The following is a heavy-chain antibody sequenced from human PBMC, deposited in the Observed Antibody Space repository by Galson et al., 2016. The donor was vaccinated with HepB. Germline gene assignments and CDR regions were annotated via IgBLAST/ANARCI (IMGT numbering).Heavy chain of an antibody. D-gene: IGHD6-19*01. CDR3: AREGSGSVPGPRWFDP. CDR2: TNNANGNT. Sequence: SVKVSCKASGYTFTSYAIHWVRQAPGQRLEWMGWTNNANGNTEYSQSFQGRVTFTRDTSASTAYMELSSLRSEDTAVYYCAREGSGSVPGPRWFDPWGQGTLVTVSS. CDR1: GYTFTSYA. V-gene: IGHV1-3*04. J-gene: IGHJ5*02.